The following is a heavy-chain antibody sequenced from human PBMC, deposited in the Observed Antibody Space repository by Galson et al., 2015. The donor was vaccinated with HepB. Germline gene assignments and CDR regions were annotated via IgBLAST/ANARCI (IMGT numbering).Heavy chain of an antibody. V-gene: IGHV1-8*01. CDR2: MNPNSGNT. J-gene: IGHJ4*02. CDR3: ARGAESSGYDPYYLDF. Sequence: SVKVSCKASGYSFSSHDINWVRQTTGQGLEWMGWMNPNSGNTGYVRKFQGRVTMTRNTSIATAYMELSSLTSEDTAVYFCARGAESSGYDPYYLDFWGQGSLVTVSS. CDR1: GYSFSSHD. D-gene: IGHD5-12*01.